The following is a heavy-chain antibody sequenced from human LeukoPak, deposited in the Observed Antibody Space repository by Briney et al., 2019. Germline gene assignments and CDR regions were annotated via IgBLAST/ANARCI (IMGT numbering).Heavy chain of an antibody. Sequence: ASVKVSCKASGGTFSSYAISWVRQAPGQGLEWMGGIIPIFGTANYAQKFQGRVTITADESTSTAHMELSSLRSEDTAVYYCARGPPGYYFDYWGQGTLVTVSS. V-gene: IGHV1-69*13. CDR1: GGTFSSYA. J-gene: IGHJ4*02. CDR2: IIPIFGTA. CDR3: ARGPPGYYFDY. D-gene: IGHD3-22*01.